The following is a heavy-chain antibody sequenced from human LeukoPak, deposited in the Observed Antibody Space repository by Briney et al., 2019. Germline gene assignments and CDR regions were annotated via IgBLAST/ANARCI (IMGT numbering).Heavy chain of an antibody. D-gene: IGHD6-6*01. CDR1: GFTSSSYS. CDR3: AREGGGRSSMWTRFDF. J-gene: IGHJ4*02. CDR2: TSSSDTYK. V-gene: IGHV3-21*01. Sequence: PGGSLRLSCAGSGFTSSSYSMNWVRQAPGKGLEWVSSTSSSDTYKDYAESVKGRFTISRDNAKKSLYLQMNSLRAEDTAVYYCAREGGGRSSMWTRFDFWGLGTLVTVSS.